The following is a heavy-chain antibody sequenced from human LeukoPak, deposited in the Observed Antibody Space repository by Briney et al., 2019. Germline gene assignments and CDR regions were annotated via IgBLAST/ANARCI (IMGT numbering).Heavy chain of an antibody. J-gene: IGHJ2*01. Sequence: PGGSLRLSCAASGFTVSSNYMSWVRQAPGKGLEWVSVIYSGGSTYYADSVKGRFTISRDNSKNTLYLQMNSLRAEDTAVYYCARMWWWLQWSTDPYWYFDLWGRGTLVTVSS. D-gene: IGHD2-21*01. CDR1: GFTVSSNY. CDR3: ARMWWWLQWSTDPYWYFDL. CDR2: IYSGGST. V-gene: IGHV3-66*02.